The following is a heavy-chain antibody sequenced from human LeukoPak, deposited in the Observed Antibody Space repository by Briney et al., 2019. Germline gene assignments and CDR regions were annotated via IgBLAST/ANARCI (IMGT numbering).Heavy chain of an antibody. V-gene: IGHV1-2*02. Sequence: ASVKVSCKASGYIFTGYYMHWVRQAPGQGLEWMGWINPNSGGTNYAQKFQGRVTMTRDTSISTAYMELSRLRSDDTAVYYCATRWGTIFGVDLPMDYYYYMDVWGKGTTVTVSS. D-gene: IGHD3-3*01. J-gene: IGHJ6*03. CDR1: GYIFTGYY. CDR3: ATRWGTIFGVDLPMDYYYYMDV. CDR2: INPNSGGT.